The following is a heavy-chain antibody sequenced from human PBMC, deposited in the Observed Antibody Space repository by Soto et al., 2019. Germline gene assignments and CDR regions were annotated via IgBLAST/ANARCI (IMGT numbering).Heavy chain of an antibody. Sequence: EVQLVESGGGLVQPGGSLRLSCAASGFTFSSYSMNWARQAPGKGLEWISYISSSSRTIYYPDSVKGRFTISRDNAKNSLYLQMNSLRAEDTAVYYCARDKGRSPLDYWGQGTLVTVSP. V-gene: IGHV3-48*01. D-gene: IGHD2-15*01. CDR2: ISSSSRTI. J-gene: IGHJ4*02. CDR3: ARDKGRSPLDY. CDR1: GFTFSSYS.